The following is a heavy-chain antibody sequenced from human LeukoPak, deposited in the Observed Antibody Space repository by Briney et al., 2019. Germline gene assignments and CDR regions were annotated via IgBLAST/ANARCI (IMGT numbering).Heavy chain of an antibody. J-gene: IGHJ4*01. CDR3: ARVGDTSGYFQHFDY. Sequence: PSETLSLTCSVSGYSISTDYYWGWIRQAPGKGLEWIGIINHRGSTNYNPSLKSRVTISPDTSKNQFSLKLSSVTAADTAVYYSARVGDTSGYFQHFDYWGQGILVTVSS. D-gene: IGHD3-22*01. V-gene: IGHV4-38-2*02. CDR1: GYSISTDYY. CDR2: INHRGST.